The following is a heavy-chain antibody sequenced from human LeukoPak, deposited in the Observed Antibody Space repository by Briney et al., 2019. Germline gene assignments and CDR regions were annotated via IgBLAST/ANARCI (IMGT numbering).Heavy chain of an antibody. CDR1: GYTFSSYG. Sequence: PGASVKVSCKASGYTFSSYGISWVRQAPGQGLEWMGWISTYNGDTKYTQKLQGRVTMTADTSTRTAYMELRSLRSDDTAVYYCARGWIEMPTVYFDYWGQGTLVSVFS. V-gene: IGHV1-18*01. D-gene: IGHD5-24*01. CDR2: ISTYNGDT. J-gene: IGHJ4*02. CDR3: ARGWIEMPTVYFDY.